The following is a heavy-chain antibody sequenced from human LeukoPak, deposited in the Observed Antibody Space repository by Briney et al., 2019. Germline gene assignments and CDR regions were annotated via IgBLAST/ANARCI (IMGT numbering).Heavy chain of an antibody. CDR1: GFTVSSNY. Sequence: GGSLRLSCAASGFTVSSNYMSWVRQAPGKGLEWVSVIYSGGSTYYADSVKGRFTISRHNSKNTLYLQMNSLRAEGTAVYYCAREYSYGLDYWGQGTLVTVSS. CDR3: AREYSYGLDY. D-gene: IGHD5-18*01. J-gene: IGHJ4*02. V-gene: IGHV3-53*04. CDR2: IYSGGST.